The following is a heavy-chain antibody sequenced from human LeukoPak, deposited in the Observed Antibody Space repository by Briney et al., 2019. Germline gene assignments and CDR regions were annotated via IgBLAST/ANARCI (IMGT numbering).Heavy chain of an antibody. Sequence: QPSETLSLTCTVSGGSISSYYWSWIRQPPGKGLEWIGYIYYSGSTNYNPSLKSRVTISVDTSKNQFSLKLSSVTAADTAVYYCARGRVVLGAIYGMDVWGQGTTVTVSS. V-gene: IGHV4-59*01. CDR2: IYYSGST. CDR3: ARGRVVLGAIYGMDV. CDR1: GGSISSYY. J-gene: IGHJ6*02. D-gene: IGHD3-10*01.